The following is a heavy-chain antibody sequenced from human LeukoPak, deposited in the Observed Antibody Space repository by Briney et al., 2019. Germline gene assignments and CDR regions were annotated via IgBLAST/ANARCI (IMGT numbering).Heavy chain of an antibody. J-gene: IGHJ4*02. CDR3: ARGVPGGFDY. CDR1: GFTFSSYG. V-gene: IGHV3-30*02. D-gene: IGHD3-10*01. Sequence: GGSLRLSCAASGFTFSSYGMHWVRQAPGKGLEWVAFIRYDVSYKYYADSVKGRFTISRDNSKDTLYLQMNSLRAEDTAVYFCARGVPGGFDYWGQGTLVTVSS. CDR2: IRYDVSYK.